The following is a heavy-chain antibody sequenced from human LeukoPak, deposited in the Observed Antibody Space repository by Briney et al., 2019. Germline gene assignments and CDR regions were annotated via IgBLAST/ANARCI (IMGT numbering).Heavy chain of an antibody. J-gene: IGHJ6*03. CDR1: GFRFNTYW. CDR2: IKQDGNEK. CDR3: ARASGYVWGSYRYTGADYYYMDV. D-gene: IGHD3-16*02. Sequence: GGSLRLSCAASGFRFNTYWMSWVRQAPGKGLEWVANIKQDGNEKYYADSVKGRFTISRDNAKNSLYLQMNSLRAEDTAVYYCARASGYVWGSYRYTGADYYYMDVWGKGTTVTVSS. V-gene: IGHV3-7*01.